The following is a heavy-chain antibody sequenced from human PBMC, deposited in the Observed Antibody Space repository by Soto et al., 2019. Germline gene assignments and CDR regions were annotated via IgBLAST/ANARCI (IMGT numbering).Heavy chain of an antibody. V-gene: IGHV3-7*01. CDR1: GFTFSSYW. CDR2: IKQDGSEK. D-gene: IGHD3-3*01. Sequence: GGSLRLSCAASGFTFSSYWMSWVRQAPGKGLEWVSNIKQDGSEKYYVDSVKGRFTISRDNAKNSLYLQMNSLRAEDTAVYYWARFGLPYYDFWSGYYGLNWFDPWGQGTLVTVSS. CDR3: ARFGLPYYDFWSGYYGLNWFDP. J-gene: IGHJ5*02.